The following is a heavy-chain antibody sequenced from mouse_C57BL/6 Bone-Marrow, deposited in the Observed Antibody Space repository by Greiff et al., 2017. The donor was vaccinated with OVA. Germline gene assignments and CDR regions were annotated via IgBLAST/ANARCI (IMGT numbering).Heavy chain of an antibody. J-gene: IGHJ1*03. CDR3: ARRKSWYFDV. V-gene: IGHV1-72*01. CDR2: IDSNSGGT. CDR1: GYTFTSYW. Sequence: QVQLQQPGAELVKPGASVKLSCKASGYTFTSYWMHWVKQRPGRGLEWIGRIDSNSGGTKYNEKFKRKATLTVDKPSSTAYMQLSSLTSEDSAVYYCARRKSWYFDVWGTGTTVTVSS.